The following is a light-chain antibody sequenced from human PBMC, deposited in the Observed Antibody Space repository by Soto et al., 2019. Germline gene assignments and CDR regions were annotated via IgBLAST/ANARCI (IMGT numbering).Light chain of an antibody. CDR1: QTISSW. CDR2: KAS. J-gene: IGKJ1*01. Sequence: DIQVTQAPSTLAGSVGDRVTITCRASQTISSWFAWYQKKPGKAPKLLIYKASTLKSGVPSRFSGSGSGTEFTLTISSLQPDDFATYYCQHYNSYSEAFGQGTKVDIK. CDR3: QHYNSYSEA. V-gene: IGKV1-5*03.